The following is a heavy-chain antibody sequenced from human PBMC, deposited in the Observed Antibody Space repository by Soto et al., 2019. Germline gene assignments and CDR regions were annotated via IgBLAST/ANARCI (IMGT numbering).Heavy chain of an antibody. Sequence: ETLSLTCTFSGGSITDYSWVWIRQPAGKGLEWIGRIFSSGSTNYNPSLKGRITMSLDTSKNQFSLKLNSATATDTAVYFCARDQGVVVTADNWFDPWGQGILVTVSS. CDR1: GGSITDYS. CDR3: ARDQGVVVTADNWFDP. V-gene: IGHV4-4*07. D-gene: IGHD2-21*02. CDR2: IFSSGST. J-gene: IGHJ5*02.